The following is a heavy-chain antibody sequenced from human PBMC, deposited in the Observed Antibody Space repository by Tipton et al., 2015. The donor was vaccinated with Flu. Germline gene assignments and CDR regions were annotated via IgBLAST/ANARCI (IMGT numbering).Heavy chain of an antibody. Sequence: SLRLSCAASGFTFDDFAMHWVRQAPGKGLEWVAGISWNSGKMVYADSVKGRFTISRDNSNNSLHLEMNSLRSDDSALYYCAKSTGAYPEYGMDVWGQGTTVSVSS. CDR2: ISWNSGKM. V-gene: IGHV3-9*01. CDR3: AKSTGAYPEYGMDV. CDR1: GFTFDDFA. J-gene: IGHJ6*02. D-gene: IGHD2-8*02.